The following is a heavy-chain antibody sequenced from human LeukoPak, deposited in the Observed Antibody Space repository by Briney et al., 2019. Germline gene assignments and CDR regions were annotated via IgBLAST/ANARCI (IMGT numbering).Heavy chain of an antibody. CDR3: ARVKSCSSTSCYLVY. V-gene: IGHV3-11*04. D-gene: IGHD2-2*01. J-gene: IGHJ4*02. CDR2: ISSSGSTI. Sequence: GGSLRLSCAASGFTFSDYYMSWIRQAPGKGLEWVSYISSSGSTIYYADSVKGRFTISRDNAKNSLYLQMNSLRAEDTAVYYCARVKSCSSTSCYLVYWGQGTLVTVSS. CDR1: GFTFSDYY.